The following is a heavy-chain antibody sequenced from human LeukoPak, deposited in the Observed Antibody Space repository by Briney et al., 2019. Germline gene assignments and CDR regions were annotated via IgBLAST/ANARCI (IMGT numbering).Heavy chain of an antibody. V-gene: IGHV4-61*02. J-gene: IGHJ5*02. CDR1: GGSISSGSYY. CDR3: ARASDYYGSGSYYLPNWFDP. D-gene: IGHD3-10*01. Sequence: SQTLSLTCTVSGGSISSGSYYWSWIRQPAGKGLEWIGRIYTSGSTNYNPSLKSRVTISVDTSKNQFSLKLSSMTAADTAVYYCARASDYYGSGSYYLPNWFDPWGQGTLVTVSS. CDR2: IYTSGST.